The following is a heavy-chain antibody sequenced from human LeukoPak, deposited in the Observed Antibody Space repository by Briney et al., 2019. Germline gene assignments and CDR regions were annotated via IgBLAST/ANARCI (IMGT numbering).Heavy chain of an antibody. J-gene: IGHJ4*02. V-gene: IGHV3-7*01. CDR1: GFTFSDYY. D-gene: IGHD4-23*01. CDR3: AREVTPYY. CDR2: IKQDGSEK. Sequence: PGGSLRPSCVASGFTFSDYYMSWVRQPPGKGLEWVANIKQDGSEKYYVDSVKGRFTISRDNAKNSLFLQMNSLRAEDTAVYYCAREVTPYYWGQGTLVTVSS.